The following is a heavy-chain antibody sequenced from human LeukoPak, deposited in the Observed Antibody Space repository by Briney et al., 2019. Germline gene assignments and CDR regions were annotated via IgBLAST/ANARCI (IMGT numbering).Heavy chain of an antibody. CDR3: AKSSQWLEPFDY. V-gene: IGHV3-21*01. D-gene: IGHD6-19*01. Sequence: GGSLRLSCAASGFTFSSYSMNWVRQAPGKGLEWVSSISSSSSYIYYADSVKGRFTISRDNAKNSLYLQMNSLRAEDTAVYYCAKSSQWLEPFDYWGQGTLVTVSS. CDR2: ISSSSSYI. J-gene: IGHJ4*02. CDR1: GFTFSSYS.